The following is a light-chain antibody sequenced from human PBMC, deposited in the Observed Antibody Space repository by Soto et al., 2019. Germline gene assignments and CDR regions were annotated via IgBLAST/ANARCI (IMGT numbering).Light chain of an antibody. CDR2: EVN. CDR3: TSYAGGNNI. J-gene: IGLJ1*01. CDR1: SSDVGAYNY. V-gene: IGLV2-8*01. Sequence: QSALTQPPSASGSPGQSVTISCTGTSSDVGAYNYVSWYQQHPGKVPKLLVYEVNKRPSGVPARFSGSKSGNTASLTVSGLQAEDEADYYCTSYAGGNNIFGTGTKVTVL.